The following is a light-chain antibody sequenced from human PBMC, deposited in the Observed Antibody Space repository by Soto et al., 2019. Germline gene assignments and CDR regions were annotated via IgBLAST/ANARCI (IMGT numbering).Light chain of an antibody. CDR1: QTVSSNY. CDR3: QQRSNWFT. CDR2: DAS. J-gene: IGKJ5*01. Sequence: EIILTQSPDTLSLSPGERATLSCRASQTVSSNYLAWYQQKPGQAPRLLIYDASNRATGIPARFSGSGSGTDFTLTISSLEPEDFAVYYCQQRSNWFTFGQGTRLEIK. V-gene: IGKV3-11*01.